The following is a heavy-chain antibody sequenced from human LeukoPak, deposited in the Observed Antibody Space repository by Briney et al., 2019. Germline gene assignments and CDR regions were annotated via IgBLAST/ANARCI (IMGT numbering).Heavy chain of an antibody. CDR1: GVSISSSSYY. V-gene: IGHV4-39*01. Sequence: SETLSLSCTVSGVSISSSSYYWGWIRQPPGKGLEWIGSIYYSGSTYYNPSLKSRVTISVDTSKNQFSLKLSSVTAADTAVYYCARGIQLCRTLDYWGQGTLVTVSS. CDR2: IYYSGST. J-gene: IGHJ4*02. D-gene: IGHD5-18*01. CDR3: ARGIQLCRTLDY.